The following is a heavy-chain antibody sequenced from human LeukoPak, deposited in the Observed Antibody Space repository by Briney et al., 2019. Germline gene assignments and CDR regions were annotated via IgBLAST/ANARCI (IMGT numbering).Heavy chain of an antibody. Sequence: PSETLSLTCTVSGGSISSYYWSWVRQPPGKGLEWIGSIYYGGSTNYNPSLNSRVTISLDTSKNQFSLKLSSVTAADTAFYYCARRPDYYDSNGYRKYYYYGMDVWGQGTTVTVSS. CDR3: ARRPDYYDSNGYRKYYYYGMDV. J-gene: IGHJ6*02. CDR1: GGSISSYY. V-gene: IGHV4-59*08. D-gene: IGHD3-22*01. CDR2: IYYGGST.